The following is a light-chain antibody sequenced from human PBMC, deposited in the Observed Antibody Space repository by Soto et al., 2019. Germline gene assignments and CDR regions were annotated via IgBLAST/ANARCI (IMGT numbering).Light chain of an antibody. Sequence: EIVLTQSPGTLSLSPGERATLSCRASQSISSSYLAWYQQKPGQAPTLLIYGASNRATGIPDRFSGSGSGTDFTLTISRLEPDDFAVYYCQQYGSSPSLTFGGGTKVDIK. CDR1: QSISSSY. V-gene: IGKV3-20*01. CDR2: GAS. J-gene: IGKJ4*01. CDR3: QQYGSSPSLT.